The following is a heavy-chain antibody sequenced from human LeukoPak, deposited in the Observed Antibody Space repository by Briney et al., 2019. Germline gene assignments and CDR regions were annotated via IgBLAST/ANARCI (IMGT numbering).Heavy chain of an antibody. CDR1: GSISTNCW. Sequence: GESLMISSTCAGSISTNCWIGWRRQMPGKGLEWMAIITPGNSVTHYSPSLQGQVTISADTSISTAYLQWSSLTASDSAMYFCTTRIDLTFYRGQGNLVTVSS. D-gene: IGHD3-9*01. J-gene: IGHJ4*02. CDR3: TTRIDLTFY. V-gene: IGHV5-51*01. CDR2: ITPGNSVT.